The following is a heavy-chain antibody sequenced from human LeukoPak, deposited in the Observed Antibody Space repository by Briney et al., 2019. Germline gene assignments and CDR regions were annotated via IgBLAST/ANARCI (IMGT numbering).Heavy chain of an antibody. D-gene: IGHD1-26*01. CDR1: GGSISSSSYY. CDR3: ARGPDPGKVGAAIYYYYGMDV. V-gene: IGHV4-39*07. CDR2: IYYSGST. Sequence: SETLSLTCTVSGGSISSSSYYWGWIRQPPGKGLEWIGSIYYSGSTYYNPSLKSRVTISVDTSKNQFSLKLSSVTAADTAVYYCARGPDPGKVGAAIYYYYGMDVWGQGTTVTVSS. J-gene: IGHJ6*02.